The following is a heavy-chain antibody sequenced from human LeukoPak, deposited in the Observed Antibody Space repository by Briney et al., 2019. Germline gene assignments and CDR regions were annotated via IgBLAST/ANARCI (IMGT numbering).Heavy chain of an antibody. CDR2: IYTSGST. CDR1: GGSISSGSYY. D-gene: IGHD5-18*01. J-gene: IGHJ5*02. CDR3: ARAPRNTADNWFDP. V-gene: IGHV4-61*02. Sequence: SETLSLTCTVSGGSISSGSYYWSWIRQPAGKGLEWIGRIYTSGSTNYNPSLKSRVTISVDTSKNQFSLKLSSVTAADTAVYYCARAPRNTADNWFDPWGQGTLVTVSS.